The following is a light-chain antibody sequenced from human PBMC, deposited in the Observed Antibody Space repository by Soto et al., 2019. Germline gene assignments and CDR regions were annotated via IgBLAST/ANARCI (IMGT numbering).Light chain of an antibody. CDR2: GAS. CDR3: QQYGSSPPT. J-gene: IGKJ1*01. Sequence: QAPSTLTFAPGGIATLSCKASQSVSSSYLAWYQQKPGQAPRLLIYGASSRATGIPDRFSGSGSGTDFTLTISRLEPEDFAVYYCQQYGSSPPTFGQGTKVDIK. V-gene: IGKV3-20*01. CDR1: QSVSSSY.